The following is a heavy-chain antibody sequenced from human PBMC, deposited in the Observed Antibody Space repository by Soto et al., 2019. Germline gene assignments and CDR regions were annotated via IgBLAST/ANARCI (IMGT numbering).Heavy chain of an antibody. CDR2: IYYSGST. D-gene: IGHD3-10*01. CDR3: ASSTRGDWFDS. CDR1: GGSISSYY. J-gene: IGHJ5*01. V-gene: IGHV4-59*01. Sequence: SETLSLTCTISGGSISSYYWSWIRQPPGKGLEWIGYIYYSGSTVYNPSLKSRVTISVDTSKNQFSLKLRSVTAADTAVYYCASSTRGDWFDSWGQGTLVTVS.